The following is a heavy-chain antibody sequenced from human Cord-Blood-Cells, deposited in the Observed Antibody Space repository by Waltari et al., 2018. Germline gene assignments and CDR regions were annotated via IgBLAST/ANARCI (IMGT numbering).Heavy chain of an antibody. CDR3: ARVGGSYYAFDI. J-gene: IGHJ3*02. Sequence: QVQLQESGPGLVKPSETLSLTCTVSGYSISSGSYWGWIRQPPGKGLEWIGSIYHSGSTYYNPSLKSRVTISVDTSKNQFSLKLSSVTAADTAVYYCARVGGSYYAFDIWGQGTMVTVSS. CDR2: IYHSGST. V-gene: IGHV4-38-2*02. CDR1: GYSISSGSY. D-gene: IGHD1-26*01.